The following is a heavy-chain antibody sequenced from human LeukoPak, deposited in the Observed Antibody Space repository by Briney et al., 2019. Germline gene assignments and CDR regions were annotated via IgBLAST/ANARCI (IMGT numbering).Heavy chain of an antibody. Sequence: GGSLRLSCAASGFSFSSYGFHWVRQAPGKGLEWVAVISDDGSENYYADSVRGRFTISRENSRNTLYLQMNSLRTDDTAMYYCARSIVGANNPSYYPHWGQGTLVTVSS. CDR2: ISDDGSEN. D-gene: IGHD1-26*01. CDR3: ARSIVGANNPSYYPH. CDR1: GFSFSSYG. J-gene: IGHJ1*01. V-gene: IGHV3-30-3*01.